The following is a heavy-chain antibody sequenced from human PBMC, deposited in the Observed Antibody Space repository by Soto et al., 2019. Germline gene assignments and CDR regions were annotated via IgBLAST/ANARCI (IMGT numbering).Heavy chain of an antibody. D-gene: IGHD4-4*01. CDR1: GGTFSSYA. Sequence: QVQLVQSGAEVKKPGSSVKVSCKASGGTFSSYAISWVRQAPGQGLEWMGGIIAIFGTADYAQKFHGRVTITADESTRTAYRELSSVGSEASAVYYCASDYSSVGFYCHNGVDDWGQGTAVAVSS. CDR2: IIAIFGTA. CDR3: ASDYSSVGFYCHNGVDD. J-gene: IGHJ6*02. V-gene: IGHV1-69*12.